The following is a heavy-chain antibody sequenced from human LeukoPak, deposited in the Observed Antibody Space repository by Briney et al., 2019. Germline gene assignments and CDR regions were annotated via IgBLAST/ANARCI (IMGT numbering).Heavy chain of an antibody. CDR1: GFTFSTYW. Sequence: GGSLRLSCAASGFTFSTYWMSWIRQAPGKGLEWVANINQDGGGKYYVDSVKGRFTISRDNAKNSQSLQMNSLRAEDTAVYYCANIRCSGGSCYYFDNWGQGTLVTVSS. CDR3: ANIRCSGGSCYYFDN. J-gene: IGHJ4*02. CDR2: INQDGGGK. D-gene: IGHD2-15*01. V-gene: IGHV3-7*03.